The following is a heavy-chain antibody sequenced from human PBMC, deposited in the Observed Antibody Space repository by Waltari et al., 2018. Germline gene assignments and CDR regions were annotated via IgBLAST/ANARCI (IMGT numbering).Heavy chain of an antibody. D-gene: IGHD6-13*01. V-gene: IGHV4-39*07. J-gene: IGHJ5*02. Sequence: QLQLQESGPGLVKPSETLSLTCTVSGGSISSSSYYWGWIRQPPGKGLEWIGSIYYSGSTYYNPSLKSRVTISVDTSKNQFSLKLSSVTAADTAVYYCARHSRSSSSWGWFDPWGQGTLVTVSS. CDR2: IYYSGST. CDR1: GGSISSSSYY. CDR3: ARHSRSSSSWGWFDP.